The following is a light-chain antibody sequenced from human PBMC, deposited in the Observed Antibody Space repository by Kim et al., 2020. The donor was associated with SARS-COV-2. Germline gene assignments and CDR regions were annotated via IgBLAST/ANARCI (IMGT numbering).Light chain of an antibody. Sequence: GKTARITRVGNNIGSKSVHWYRQKTGQAPVVVMCFDSDRPSGIPERFSGSNSGNTATLTISGVEAGDEADYYCQVWDTSSDHHYVFGTGTKVTVL. V-gene: IGLV3-21*04. J-gene: IGLJ1*01. CDR3: QVWDTSSDHHYV. CDR1: NIGSKS. CDR2: FDS.